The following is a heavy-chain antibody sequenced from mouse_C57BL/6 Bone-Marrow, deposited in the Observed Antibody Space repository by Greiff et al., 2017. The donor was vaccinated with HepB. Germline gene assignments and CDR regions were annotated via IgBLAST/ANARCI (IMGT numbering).Heavy chain of an antibody. CDR2: INPSTGGT. CDR3: ARGFLWYFDV. CDR1: GYSFTGYY. Sequence: VQLQQSGPELVKPGASVKISCKASGYSFTGYYMNWVKQSPEKSLEWIGEINPSTGGTTYNQKFKAKATLTVDKSSSTAYMQLKSLTSEDSAVYYCARGFLWYFDVWGTGTTVTVSS. J-gene: IGHJ1*03. V-gene: IGHV1-42*01.